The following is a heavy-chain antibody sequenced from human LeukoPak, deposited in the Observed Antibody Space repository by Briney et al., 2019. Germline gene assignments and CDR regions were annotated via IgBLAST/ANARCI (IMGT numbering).Heavy chain of an antibody. CDR3: ARGSSKSWFGDDY. D-gene: IGHD3-10*01. CDR2: INPNSGNT. CDR1: GYTFTGYY. V-gene: IGHV1-8*02. Sequence: ASVKVSCKASGYTFTGYYMHWVRQAPGQGLEWMGWINPNSGNTGYAQKFQGRVTMTRNTSISTAYMELSSLRSEDTAVYYCARGSSKSWFGDDYRGQGTLVTVSS. J-gene: IGHJ4*02.